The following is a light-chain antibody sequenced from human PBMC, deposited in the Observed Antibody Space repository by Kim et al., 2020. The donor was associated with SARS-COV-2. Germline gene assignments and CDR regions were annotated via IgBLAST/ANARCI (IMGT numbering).Light chain of an antibody. CDR3: HQYVYSPWT. CDR1: ESIRNNY. Sequence: ETVLTQSPGTLSLPPGERATLSCRASESIRNNYIAWYQQKRGQAPRVLIYGASTRATGIPDRFSGSGSGTDFTLTVSRLEPEDSAVYYCHQYVYSPWTFGQGTRVDIK. J-gene: IGKJ1*01. V-gene: IGKV3-20*01. CDR2: GAS.